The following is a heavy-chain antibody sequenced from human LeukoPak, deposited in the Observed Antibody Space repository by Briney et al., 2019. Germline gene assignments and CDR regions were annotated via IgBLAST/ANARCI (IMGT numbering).Heavy chain of an antibody. CDR2: IYPGDSNT. J-gene: IGHJ4*02. Sequence: NPGESLKISCRGSGYSFATNWIGWVRQRPGKGPEWMGIIYPGDSNTKYDPSFQGQVIISVDKSISTAYLQWSSLKASDTAIYYCARQCGDYVCGLDYWGQGTLVTVSS. D-gene: IGHD4-17*01. CDR3: ARQCGDYVCGLDY. CDR1: GYSFATNW. V-gene: IGHV5-51*01.